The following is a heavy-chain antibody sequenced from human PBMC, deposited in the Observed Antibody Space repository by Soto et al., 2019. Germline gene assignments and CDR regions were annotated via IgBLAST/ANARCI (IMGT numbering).Heavy chain of an antibody. CDR2: IIPISGAV. D-gene: IGHD3-16*01. J-gene: IGHJ5*02. V-gene: IGHV1-69*01. Sequence: QVQLVQSGAEVKKPGSSVKVSCKASGGTFTNYAINWVRQAPGQGLEWMGGIIPISGAVNYAQKFQGRVTITADEATSTVYMALSSLRSENTAVFYCARTITAYNWVDLWGQGTLVTVSS. CDR1: GGTFTNYA. CDR3: ARTITAYNWVDL.